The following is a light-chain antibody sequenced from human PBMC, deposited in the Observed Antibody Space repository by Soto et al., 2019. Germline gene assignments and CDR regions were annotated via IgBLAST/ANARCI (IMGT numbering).Light chain of an antibody. V-gene: IGLV4-69*01. CDR3: QTWGAGIPWV. CDR1: SGHSTYA. Sequence: QAVVTQSPSASASLGASVKLTCTLSSGHSTYAIAWHQQQPEKGPRYLMKLNIDGSHTKGDGIPDRFSGSSSGAERYLTISSLQSEDEAVYYCQTWGAGIPWVFGGGTKVTVL. J-gene: IGLJ3*02. CDR2: LNIDGSH.